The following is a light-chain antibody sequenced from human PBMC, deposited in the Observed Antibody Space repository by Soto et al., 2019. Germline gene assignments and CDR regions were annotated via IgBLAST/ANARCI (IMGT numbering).Light chain of an antibody. CDR2: DAS. J-gene: IGKJ1*01. CDR1: PSVSSGY. V-gene: IGKV3D-20*02. CDR3: QQSYRTTRT. Sequence: IVLTQSPGTLSLSPGERATLFCRASPSVSSGYLAWYQQKAGQAPRXLIYDASSRETGFPARFSGSGSGTEFTLTISSLQPDDFETYDCQQSYRTTRTFGQGTKVDIK.